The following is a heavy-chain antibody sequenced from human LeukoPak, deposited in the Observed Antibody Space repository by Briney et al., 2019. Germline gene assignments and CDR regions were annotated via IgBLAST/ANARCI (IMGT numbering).Heavy chain of an antibody. CDR1: GGSFSGYY. Sequence: PSETLSLTCAVYGGSFSGYYWSWIRQPPGKGLEWIGEINHSGSTNYNPSLKSRVTISVDTSKNQFSLKLSSVTAADTAVYYCARAKRGPAAIGGHWFDPWGQGTLVTVSS. CDR2: INHSGST. CDR3: ARAKRGPAAIGGHWFDP. J-gene: IGHJ5*02. V-gene: IGHV4-34*01. D-gene: IGHD2-2*01.